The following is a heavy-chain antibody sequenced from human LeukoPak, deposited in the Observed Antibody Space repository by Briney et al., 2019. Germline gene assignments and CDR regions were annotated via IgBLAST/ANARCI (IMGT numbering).Heavy chain of an antibody. V-gene: IGHV4-59*08. J-gene: IGHJ5*02. CDR2: ISDIGSI. D-gene: IGHD3-3*01. CDR3: ARPRLWSGYNWFDP. CDR1: GGSISSYY. Sequence: PSETLSLTCTVSGGSISSYYWSWIRQPPGKGLEWIAYISDIGSINYNPSLKSRVTISLDTSKNQFSLKLSSVTAADTAVYYCARPRLWSGYNWFDPWGQGTLVTVSS.